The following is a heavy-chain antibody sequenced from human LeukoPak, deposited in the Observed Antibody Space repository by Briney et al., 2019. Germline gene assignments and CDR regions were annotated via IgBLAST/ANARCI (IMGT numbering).Heavy chain of an antibody. CDR3: AKAALGPYDSSPNFDS. V-gene: IGHV4-59*01. CDR1: GGSISSYY. CDR2: IYYSGST. J-gene: IGHJ4*02. D-gene: IGHD3-22*01. Sequence: TSETLSLTCTVSGGSISSYYWSWIRQPPGKGLEWIGYIYYSGSTNYNPSLKSRVTISVDTSKEQFSLKLTSVTAEDTAVYFCAKAALGPYDSSPNFDSWGQGILVTVSS.